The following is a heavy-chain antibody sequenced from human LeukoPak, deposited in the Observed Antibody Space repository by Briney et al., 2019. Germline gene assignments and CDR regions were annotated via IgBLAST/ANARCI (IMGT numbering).Heavy chain of an antibody. CDR1: GFAFSSYW. CDR2: INGDGSIT. V-gene: IGHV3-74*01. J-gene: IGHJ4*02. Sequence: GGSLRLSCAASGFAFSSYWMLWVRQPPGKGLVWVSLINGDGSITTYADSVKGRFTISRDNTKNILYLEMNSLRAEDTAIYYCARSQFDYWGQGILVTVSS. CDR3: ARSQFDY.